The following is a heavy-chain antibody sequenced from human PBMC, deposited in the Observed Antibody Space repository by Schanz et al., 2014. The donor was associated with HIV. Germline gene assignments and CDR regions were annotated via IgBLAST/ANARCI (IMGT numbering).Heavy chain of an antibody. D-gene: IGHD4-17*01. Sequence: QVQLVESGGGVVQPGRSLRLSCAASGFTFSSYGMHWVRQAPGKGLEWVAVISYHGTDTYYADSVKGRFTISRDNSKNTLYLQMNSLRAEDTAVYYCYGDESGYWGQGTLVTVSS. CDR1: GFTFSSYG. J-gene: IGHJ4*02. CDR3: YGDESGY. CDR2: ISYHGTDT. V-gene: IGHV3-30*03.